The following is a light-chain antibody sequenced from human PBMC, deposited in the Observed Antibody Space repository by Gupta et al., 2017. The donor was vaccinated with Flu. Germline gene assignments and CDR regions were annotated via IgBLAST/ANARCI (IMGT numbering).Light chain of an antibody. CDR3: QQDNSYPWT. CDR1: QSISSW. V-gene: IGKV1-5*03. CDR2: KAS. J-gene: IGKJ1*01. Sequence: IPMPQSPSTLSASVGARVTITCRASQSISSWLAWYQQKPGKAPKLLIYKASSVESGVPSRFSGSGSGTEFTLTISSLQPDDFANYYCQQDNSYPWTFGQGTKVEI.